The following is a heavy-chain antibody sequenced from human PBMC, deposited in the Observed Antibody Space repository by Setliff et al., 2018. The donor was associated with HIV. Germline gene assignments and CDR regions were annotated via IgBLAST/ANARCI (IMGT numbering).Heavy chain of an antibody. CDR1: GGSINKYY. CDR3: ARGGSGWPFGY. CDR2: AHYTERT. D-gene: IGHD6-19*01. V-gene: IGHV4-59*12. J-gene: IGHJ4*02. Sequence: PSETLSLTCTVSGGSINKYYWSWIRQPPGKGLEWIGYAHYTERTNYNPSLKSRVTISVDTSKNQFTLKLSSVTAADTAVYYCARGGSGWPFGYWGQGTLVTVSS.